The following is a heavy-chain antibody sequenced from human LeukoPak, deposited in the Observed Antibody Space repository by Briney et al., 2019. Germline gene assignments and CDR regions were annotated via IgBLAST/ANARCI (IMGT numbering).Heavy chain of an antibody. J-gene: IGHJ4*02. Sequence: SSETLSLTCTVSGGSISSSSYYWGWIRQPPGKGLEWIGSIYYSGSTYYNPSLKSRVTISVDTSKNQFSLKLSSVTAADTAVYYCARGLRYFDWPYYFDYWGQGTLVTVSS. V-gene: IGHV4-39*07. CDR2: IYYSGST. CDR1: GGSISSSSYY. CDR3: ARGLRYFDWPYYFDY. D-gene: IGHD3-9*01.